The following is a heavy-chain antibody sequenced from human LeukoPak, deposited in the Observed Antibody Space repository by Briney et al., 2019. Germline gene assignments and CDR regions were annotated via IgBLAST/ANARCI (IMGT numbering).Heavy chain of an antibody. J-gene: IGHJ4*02. V-gene: IGHV3-43*01. CDR3: ARDRGGNTAGFDS. CDR1: GFSFGDYS. CDR2: VSWDGGSV. Sequence: GGSLRLSCAASGFSFGDYSMPWVRQRPGKGLEWVSLVSWDGGSVYYPDSVRGRFTISRDNMKDSLFLQMKSLKTEDTAFYFCARDRGGNTAGFDSWGQGTLVTVSS. D-gene: IGHD4-23*01.